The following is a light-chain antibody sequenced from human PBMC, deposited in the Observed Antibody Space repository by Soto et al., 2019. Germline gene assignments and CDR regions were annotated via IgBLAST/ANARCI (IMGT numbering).Light chain of an antibody. CDR2: AAS. CDR1: QSIDTW. Sequence: DIQMTQSPSSVSASVGDRVTISCRASQSIDTWLAWYQQKPGEAPNLLIYAASSLQSGVPSRFSGRGSGTDFTLTISILQDEDFATYYCQHASSLPHTFGQGTKLEIK. J-gene: IGKJ2*01. CDR3: QHASSLPHT. V-gene: IGKV1-12*01.